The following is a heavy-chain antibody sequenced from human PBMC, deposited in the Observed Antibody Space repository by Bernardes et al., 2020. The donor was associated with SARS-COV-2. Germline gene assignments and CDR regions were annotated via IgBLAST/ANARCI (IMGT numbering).Heavy chain of an antibody. CDR1: GYDFFNFD. D-gene: IGHD2-21*02. Sequence: ASVKVSCQASGYDFFNFDINWVRQAPGQGPEWMGWMNPYSGNSGYSPRFQGRVAMTRDTSITTAYMELSSLRSGDTAQYFCARGIKRPCGDDCYTRYFDLWGRGTLVTVSS. V-gene: IGHV1-8*01. CDR2: MNPYSGNS. J-gene: IGHJ2*01. CDR3: ARGIKRPCGDDCYTRYFDL.